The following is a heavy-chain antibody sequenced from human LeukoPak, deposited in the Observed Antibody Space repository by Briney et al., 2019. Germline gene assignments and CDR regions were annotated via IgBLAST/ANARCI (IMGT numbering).Heavy chain of an antibody. CDR1: GGSVNGYY. Sequence: PSETLSLTCTVSGGSVNGYYWTWMRQPPGKGLEWIGHVHYSGSTGYNPSLKSRVTISVDTSKNQFSLKVTSVTAADTAVYYCARAKGYGDRYYFDYWGQGTLVTVSS. D-gene: IGHD4-17*01. CDR2: VHYSGST. CDR3: ARAKGYGDRYYFDY. V-gene: IGHV4-59*02. J-gene: IGHJ4*02.